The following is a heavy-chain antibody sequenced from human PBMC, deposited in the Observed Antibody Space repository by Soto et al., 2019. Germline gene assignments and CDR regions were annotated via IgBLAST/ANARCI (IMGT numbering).Heavy chain of an antibody. CDR2: VRGDFVTT. D-gene: IGHD1-26*01. J-gene: IGHJ4*02. Sequence: EVQLLESGGGLVQPGGSLRLSCATSGFTFSDHAMHWVRQAPGEGLEWVSGVRGDFVTTPYADSVKGRFTISRDNSKNTLYLQMNSLIAEDTAIYYCVKEGKMGVEGFDFWGPGTLVTVSS. CDR3: VKEGKMGVEGFDF. CDR1: GFTFSDHA. V-gene: IGHV3-23*01.